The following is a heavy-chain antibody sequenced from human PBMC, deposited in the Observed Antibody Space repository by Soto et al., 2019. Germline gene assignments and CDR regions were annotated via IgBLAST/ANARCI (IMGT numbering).Heavy chain of an antibody. CDR1: GGTFSRYA. V-gene: IGHV1-69*13. J-gene: IGHJ5*02. CDR3: ARAIVGATTRGWLDP. CDR2: IIPIFGTA. Sequence: ASVKVSCKASGGTFSRYAISWVRQAPGQGLGWMVGIIPIFGTANYAQKFQGRVTITADESTSTAYMELSSLRFEDTAVYYCARAIVGATTRGWLDPWGRGNLVTVSS. D-gene: IGHD1-26*01.